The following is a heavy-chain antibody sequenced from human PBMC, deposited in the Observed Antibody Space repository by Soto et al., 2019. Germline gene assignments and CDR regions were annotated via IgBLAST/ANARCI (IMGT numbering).Heavy chain of an antibody. CDR1: GGSVSSGSYY. V-gene: IGHV4-61*01. J-gene: IGHJ4*02. CDR3: ARDRGSGWFFDY. Sequence: PSETLSLTCTVSGGSVSSGSYYWSWIRQPPGKGLEWIGYIYYSGSTNYNPSLKSRVTISVDTSKNQFSLKLSSVHAADTAVYYCARDRGSGWFFDYWGQGTLVTVSS. D-gene: IGHD6-19*01. CDR2: IYYSGST.